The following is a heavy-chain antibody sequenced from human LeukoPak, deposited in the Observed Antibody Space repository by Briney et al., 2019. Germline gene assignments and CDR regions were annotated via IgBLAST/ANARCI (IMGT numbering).Heavy chain of an antibody. Sequence: GGSLRLSCAASGFTFTNYAISWVRQAPGKGLEWVSGISGGGGSTYYADSVKGRFTISKDNSKNTLYLQMNSLRAEDTAVYYCARNQQLGGHSYYYYGMDVWGQGTTVTVSS. V-gene: IGHV3-23*01. CDR3: ARNQQLGGHSYYYYGMDV. J-gene: IGHJ6*02. D-gene: IGHD3-16*01. CDR1: GFTFTNYA. CDR2: ISGGGGST.